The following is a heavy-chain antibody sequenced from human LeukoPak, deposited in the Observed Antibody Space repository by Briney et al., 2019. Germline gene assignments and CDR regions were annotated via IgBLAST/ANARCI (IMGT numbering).Heavy chain of an antibody. CDR3: AKAVSFYYYGMDV. CDR2: ISYDGTNK. D-gene: IGHD4-23*01. J-gene: IGHJ6*02. V-gene: IGHV3-30*18. CDR1: GFTFSNYD. Sequence: GRSLRLSCAASGFTFSNYDMHWVRQAPGKGLEWVAVISYDGTNKDYADSVRGRFTISRDNSKNTLYLQMNSLRAEDTAVYYCAKAVSFYYYGMDVWGQGTTVTVSS.